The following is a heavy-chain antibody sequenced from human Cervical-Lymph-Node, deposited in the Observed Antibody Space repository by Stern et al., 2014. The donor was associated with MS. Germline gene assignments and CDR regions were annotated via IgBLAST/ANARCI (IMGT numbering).Heavy chain of an antibody. CDR2: VSTYNGNT. J-gene: IGHJ4*02. D-gene: IGHD1-1*01. CDR1: GYTFTNTG. CDR3: ARGDDKTSYDY. Sequence: VQLVESGAEVKKPGASVKGSCKASGYTFTNTGINWVRLATGQGPEWMGWVSTYNGNTKYVQKLRGRVTMTTDTSTSTAYMELRSLRSDDTAVYYCARGDDKTSYDYWGQGTLVTVSS. V-gene: IGHV1-18*01.